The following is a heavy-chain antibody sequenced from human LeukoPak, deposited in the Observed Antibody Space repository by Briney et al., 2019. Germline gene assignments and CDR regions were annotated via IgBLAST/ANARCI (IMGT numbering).Heavy chain of an antibody. CDR1: GGSFSGYY. V-gene: IGHV4-34*01. Sequence: KPSETLSLTCAVYGGSFSGYYWSWIRQPPGKGLEWIGEINHSGSTNYNPSLKSRVTISVDTSKNQFSLKLSSVTAADTAVYYCAREDGYSYGYLDYYYMDVWGKGTTVTVSS. J-gene: IGHJ6*03. CDR2: INHSGST. D-gene: IGHD5-18*01. CDR3: AREDGYSYGYLDYYYMDV.